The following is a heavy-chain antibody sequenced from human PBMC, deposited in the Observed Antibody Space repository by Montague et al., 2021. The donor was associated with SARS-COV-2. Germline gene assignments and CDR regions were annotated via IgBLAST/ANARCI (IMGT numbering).Heavy chain of an antibody. D-gene: IGHD3-10*01. V-gene: IGHV4-34*01. Sequence: SQTLSLTCAVHGGSLSAYYWIWVRQSLGKGLEWIGEVNSNGDTKYSTSLKSRVAISIATSKNQFSLKLTSVTAPATAVYYYARLRDGVDPGPILGLGPFYYYYDIDVWGKGTAVTVSS. CDR1: GGSLSAYY. CDR2: VNSNGDT. CDR3: ARLRDGVDPGPILGLGPFYYYYDIDV. J-gene: IGHJ6*04.